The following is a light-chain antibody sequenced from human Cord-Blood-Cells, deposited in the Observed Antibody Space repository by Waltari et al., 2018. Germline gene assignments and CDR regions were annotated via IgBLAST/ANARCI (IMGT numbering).Light chain of an antibody. CDR2: EVS. CDR3: SSYTSSSTLV. CDR1: SSDVGGYNY. Sequence: QSALTQPASVSGSPGQSITISCTGTSSDVGGYNYVSCYQQHPGKAPKLMIYEVSNLPAGFSNRVSGSKSGNTASLSISVLQTEDEADYYCSSYTSSSTLVFGTGTKVTVI. J-gene: IGLJ1*01. V-gene: IGLV2-14*01.